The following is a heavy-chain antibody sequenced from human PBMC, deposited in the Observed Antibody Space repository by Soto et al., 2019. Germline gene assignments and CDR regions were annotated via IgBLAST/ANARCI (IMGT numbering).Heavy chain of an antibody. CDR3: ARYPRAARPYPFDY. D-gene: IGHD6-6*01. Sequence: SETLSLTCTVSGGSISSSNYYWGWIRHPPGKGLEWIGSIYYSGSSYYNPSLKSRVTISVDTSKNQFSLKLTSVTAADTAVYYCARYPRAARPYPFDYWGQGTLVTVSS. J-gene: IGHJ4*02. CDR1: GGSISSSNYY. V-gene: IGHV4-39*01. CDR2: IYYSGSS.